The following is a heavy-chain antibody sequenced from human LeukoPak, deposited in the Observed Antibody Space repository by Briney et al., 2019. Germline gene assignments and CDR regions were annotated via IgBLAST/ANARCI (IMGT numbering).Heavy chain of an antibody. V-gene: IGHV1-2*02. D-gene: IGHD2-2*01. CDR3: ARIPIVVVPAAQGDNWFDP. Sequence: ASVKVSCKTSGYTFTDYYMHWVRQASGQGLEWMGWINPNSGGTNYAQKFQGRVTMTRDTSISTAYMELSRLRSDDTAVYYCARIPIVVVPAAQGDNWFDPWGQGTLVTVSS. CDR1: GYTFTDYY. CDR2: INPNSGGT. J-gene: IGHJ5*02.